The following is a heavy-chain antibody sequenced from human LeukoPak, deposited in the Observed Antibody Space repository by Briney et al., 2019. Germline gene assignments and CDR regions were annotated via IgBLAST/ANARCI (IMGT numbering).Heavy chain of an antibody. D-gene: IGHD4-23*01. J-gene: IGHJ5*02. Sequence: PSETLSLTCTVSGGSISSYYWSWIRQPPGKGLELIGYIYYSGSTNYNPSLKSRVTVSVDTSKNQFSLKLSSVTAADTAVYYCARWTMVVTENWFDPWGQGTLVTVSS. CDR1: GGSISSYY. CDR2: IYYSGST. V-gene: IGHV4-59*01. CDR3: ARWTMVVTENWFDP.